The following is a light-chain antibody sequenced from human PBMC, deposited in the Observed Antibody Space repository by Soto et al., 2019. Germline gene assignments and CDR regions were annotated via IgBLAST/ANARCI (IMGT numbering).Light chain of an antibody. J-gene: IGKJ4*01. V-gene: IGKV3-15*01. CDR3: QQYNNWPRT. CDR1: QSISIT. Sequence: EIVMTQSPATLSVSPGERATLSCRASQSISITLAWYQQKPGQAPRLLIYGASTRATDIPARFSGSEPGTEFTLTISGLQSEDFAVYYYQQYNNWPRTFGGGTKVEI. CDR2: GAS.